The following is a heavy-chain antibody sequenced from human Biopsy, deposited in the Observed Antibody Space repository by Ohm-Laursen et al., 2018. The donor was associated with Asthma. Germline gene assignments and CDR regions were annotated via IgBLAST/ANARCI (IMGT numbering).Heavy chain of an antibody. V-gene: IGHV3-23*01. CDR3: ATEAWWRCDY. D-gene: IGHD2-15*01. J-gene: IGHJ4*02. Sequence: GSLRLSCAASGFTFSNYAMSWVRQAPGKGLEWVSSITGSGGFTYYADSVRGRFTISRDYSKNTLYLQMHSLRAEDTAVYYCATEAWWRCDYWGQGSLVTVSS. CDR1: GFTFSNYA. CDR2: ITGSGGFT.